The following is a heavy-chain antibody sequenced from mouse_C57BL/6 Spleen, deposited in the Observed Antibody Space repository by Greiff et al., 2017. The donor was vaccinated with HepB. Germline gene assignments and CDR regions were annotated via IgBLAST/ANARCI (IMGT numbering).Heavy chain of an antibody. J-gene: IGHJ3*01. CDR1: GYAFSSSW. V-gene: IGHV1-82*01. CDR3: ARSTAQATAWFAY. Sequence: QVQLKQSGPELVKPGASVKISCKASGYAFSSSWMNWVKQRPGKGLEWIGRIYPGDGDTNYNGKFKGKATLTADKSSSTAYMQLSSLTSEDSAVYFCARSTAQATAWFAYWGKGTLVTVSA. CDR2: IYPGDGDT. D-gene: IGHD3-2*02.